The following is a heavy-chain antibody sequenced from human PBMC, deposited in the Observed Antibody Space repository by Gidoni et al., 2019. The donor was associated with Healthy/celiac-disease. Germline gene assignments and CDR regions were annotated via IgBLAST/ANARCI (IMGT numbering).Heavy chain of an antibody. CDR3: ARGDGSFQH. D-gene: IGHD1-26*01. Sequence: EVQLVESGGGLVQPGGSLRLSCAASGFTFSSYSMNWVRQAPVKGLEWVSYISSSSSTISYADSVKGRFTISRDNAKNSLYLQMNSLRAEDTAVYYCARGDGSFQHWCQGTLVTVSS. CDR2: ISSSSSTI. CDR1: GFTFSSYS. V-gene: IGHV3-48*01. J-gene: IGHJ1*01.